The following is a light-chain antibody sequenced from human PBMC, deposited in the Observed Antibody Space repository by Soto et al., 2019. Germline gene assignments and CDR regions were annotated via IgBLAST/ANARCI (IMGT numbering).Light chain of an antibody. CDR3: AAWDDSLNGYV. CDR2: YNN. Sequence: QPVLTQPPSASGTPGQRVTISCSGGSSNIGSNTVNWYQQQLPGAAPKLLIYYNNQRPSGVPDRFSGSKSGTSASLAISGLQSEDEADYYCAAWDDSLNGYVFGTGTKVTVL. J-gene: IGLJ1*01. CDR1: SSNIGSNT. V-gene: IGLV1-44*01.